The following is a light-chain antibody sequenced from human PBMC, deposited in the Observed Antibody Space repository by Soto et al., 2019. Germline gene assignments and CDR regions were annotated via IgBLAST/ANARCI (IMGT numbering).Light chain of an antibody. V-gene: IGKV3-11*01. CDR1: QSVSRY. CDR3: QQRFSWPPP. Sequence: EIGLTQSPATLSLSPGDRATLSCRASQSVSRYLDWYQQKPGQAPRLLIHDTSTSATGVPDTFSVSRSGTEFTLTISSLQPEDSAMYYCQQRFSWPPPFGVWTHVEIK. CDR2: DTS. J-gene: IGKJ4*01.